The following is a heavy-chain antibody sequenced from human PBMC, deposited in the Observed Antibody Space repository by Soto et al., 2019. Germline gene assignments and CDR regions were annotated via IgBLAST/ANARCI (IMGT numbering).Heavy chain of an antibody. Sequence: QVRLVQSGAEVKKPGASVKVSCKGSGYTFTSYGITWVRQAPGQGLEWMGWISAHNGNPNYAQKPQGRVTVTRDTSTSTAYMELRSLRSDDTAVYYCARGRYGDYWGQGALVTVSS. D-gene: IGHD1-1*01. V-gene: IGHV1-18*01. CDR3: ARGRYGDY. CDR1: GYTFTSYG. J-gene: IGHJ4*02. CDR2: ISAHNGNP.